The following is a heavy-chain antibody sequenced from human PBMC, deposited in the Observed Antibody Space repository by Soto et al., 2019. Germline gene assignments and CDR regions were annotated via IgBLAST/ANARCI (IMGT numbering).Heavy chain of an antibody. D-gene: IGHD3-10*01. CDR2: IYYSGST. V-gene: IGHV4-39*01. J-gene: IGHJ6*02. CDR3: ASKFYGSGSYQVGYYGMDV. Sequence: SSETLSLTCTVSGGSISSSSYYWGWIRQPPGKGLEWIGSIYYSGSTYYNPSLKSRVTISVDTSKNQFSLKLSSVTAADTAVYYCASKFYGSGSYQVGYYGMDVWGQGTTVTVSS. CDR1: GGSISSSSYY.